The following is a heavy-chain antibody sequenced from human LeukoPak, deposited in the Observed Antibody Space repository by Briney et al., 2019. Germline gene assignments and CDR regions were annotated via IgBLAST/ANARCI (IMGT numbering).Heavy chain of an antibody. CDR2: ISGSGGST. V-gene: IGHV3-23*01. CDR3: AREVEYSSSWALSGMDV. CDR1: GFTFSSYS. Sequence: GGSLRLSCAASGFTFSSYSMNWVRQAPGKGLEWVSAISGSGGSTYYADSVKGRFTISRDNSKNTLYLQMNSLRAEDTAVYYCAREVEYSSSWALSGMDVWGQGTTVTVSS. J-gene: IGHJ6*02. D-gene: IGHD6-13*01.